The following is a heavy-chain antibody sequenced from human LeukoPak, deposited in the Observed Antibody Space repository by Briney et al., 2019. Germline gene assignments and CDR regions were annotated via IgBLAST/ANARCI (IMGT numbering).Heavy chain of an antibody. D-gene: IGHD5-24*01. CDR2: IYYSGST. Sequence: SETLSLTCTVSGGSISSYYWSWIRRPPGKGLEWIGYIYYSGSTNYNPSLKSRVTISVDTSKNQFSLKLSSVTAADTAVYYCARVGWLQLQYYFDYWGQGTLVTVSS. V-gene: IGHV4-59*01. CDR1: GGSISSYY. J-gene: IGHJ4*02. CDR3: ARVGWLQLQYYFDY.